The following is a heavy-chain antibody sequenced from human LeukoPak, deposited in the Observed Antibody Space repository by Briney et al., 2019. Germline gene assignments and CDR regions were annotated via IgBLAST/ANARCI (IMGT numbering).Heavy chain of an antibody. CDR3: ARGRAPTGYSSSWDYYMDV. Sequence: TSETLSLTCAVYGGSFSGYYWSWIRQPPGKGLEWIGEINHSGSTNYNPSLKSRVTISVDTSKNQFSLKLSSVTAADTAVYYCARGRAPTGYSSSWDYYMDVWGKGTTVTISS. J-gene: IGHJ6*03. V-gene: IGHV4-34*01. D-gene: IGHD6-13*01. CDR1: GGSFSGYY. CDR2: INHSGST.